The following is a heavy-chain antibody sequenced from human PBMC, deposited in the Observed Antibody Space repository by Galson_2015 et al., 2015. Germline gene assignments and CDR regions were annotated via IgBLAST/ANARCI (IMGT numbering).Heavy chain of an antibody. CDR2: ISYDGSNK. J-gene: IGHJ4*02. D-gene: IGHD6-19*01. CDR1: GLTFSSYA. Sequence: SLRLSCAASGLTFSSYAMHWVRQAPGKGLEWVAVISYDGSNKYYADSVKGRFTISRDNSKNTLYLQMNSLRAEDTAVYYCARKYSSELDYWGQGTLVTVSS. V-gene: IGHV3-30*17. CDR3: ARKYSSELDY.